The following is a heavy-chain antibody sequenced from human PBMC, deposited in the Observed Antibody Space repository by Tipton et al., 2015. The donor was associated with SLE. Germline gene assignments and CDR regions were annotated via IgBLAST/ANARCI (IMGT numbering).Heavy chain of an antibody. V-gene: IGHV4-38-2*02. Sequence: TLSLTCTVSDYSISSGYYWGWIRQPPGKGLEWIGSIYHSGSTYYNPSLKSRVTISVDTSKNQFSLKLSSVTAADTAVYFCARGLSRRYSSAWYVYWGQGTLVTVSS. J-gene: IGHJ4*02. CDR1: DYSISSGYY. CDR2: IYHSGST. CDR3: ARGLSRRYSSAWYVY. D-gene: IGHD6-19*01.